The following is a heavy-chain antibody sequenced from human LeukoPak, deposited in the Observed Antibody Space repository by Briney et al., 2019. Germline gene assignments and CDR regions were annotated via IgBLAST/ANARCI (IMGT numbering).Heavy chain of an antibody. Sequence: GGSLRLSCVASGFTFSSYNMNWVRQAPGKGLEWVSSISSSSSSYIYYAGSVKGRFTISRDNAKNSLYLQISGLRAEDTAVYYCARDKKGYSYIGMDVWGKGSTVTVSS. J-gene: IGHJ6*04. V-gene: IGHV3-21*01. CDR1: GFTFSSYN. CDR2: ISSSSSSYI. CDR3: ARDKKGYSYIGMDV. D-gene: IGHD5-18*01.